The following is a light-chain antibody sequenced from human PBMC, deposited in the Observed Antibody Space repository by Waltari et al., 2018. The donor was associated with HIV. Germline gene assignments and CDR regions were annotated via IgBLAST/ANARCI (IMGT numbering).Light chain of an antibody. CDR3: QQRRDLPLT. Sequence: EIVLTQSPATLSLSPGERASLSCTASENINNYLGWYQQRPGQAPRLLIHDASNRAPGIPDRFTGSGSDKYFTLTISSLEAEDFAVYYCQQRRDLPLTFGGGTKVEIK. V-gene: IGKV3-11*01. J-gene: IGKJ4*01. CDR1: ENINNY. CDR2: DAS.